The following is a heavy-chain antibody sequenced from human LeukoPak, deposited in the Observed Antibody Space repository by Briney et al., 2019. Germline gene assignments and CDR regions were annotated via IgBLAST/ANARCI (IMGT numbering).Heavy chain of an antibody. CDR2: TGGSDDST. J-gene: IGHJ4*02. V-gene: IGHV3-23*01. Sequence: GGSLRLSCAASGVTFAMSWVRQAPGKGLEWVAVTGGSDDSTHYADSVKGRFTISRDNSKNGLYLQMNSLTAEDTAVYYCTKDLMTGFSSGWYFGYWGQGTLVTVSS. CDR1: GVTFA. CDR3: TKDLMTGFSSGWYFGY. D-gene: IGHD6-19*01.